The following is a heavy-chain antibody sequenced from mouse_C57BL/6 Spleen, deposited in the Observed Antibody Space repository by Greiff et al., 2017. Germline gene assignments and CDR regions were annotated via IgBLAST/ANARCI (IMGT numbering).Heavy chain of an antibody. Sequence: EVKLVESGGGLVKPGGSLKLSCAASGFTFSDYGLHWVRQAPEKGLEWVAYISSGSSTISYADTVKGRFPITRDYAKNTLFLQMTSLRSEDTAMYYCARRGITTVGGFAYWGQGTLVTVSA. CDR2: ISSGSSTI. CDR3: ARRGITTVGGFAY. CDR1: GFTFSDYG. J-gene: IGHJ3*01. D-gene: IGHD1-1*01. V-gene: IGHV5-17*01.